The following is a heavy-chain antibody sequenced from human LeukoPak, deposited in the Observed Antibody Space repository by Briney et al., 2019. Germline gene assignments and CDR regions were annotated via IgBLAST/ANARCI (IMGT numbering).Heavy chain of an antibody. J-gene: IGHJ4*02. D-gene: IGHD6-13*01. Sequence: PGGSLRLSCAASGFTFSSYAMSWVRQAPGKGLEWVSAISGSGGSTYYADSVKGRFTISRDNSKNTLYLQMNSLRAEDTAVYYCATQKYSSSWYAPFFDYWGQGTLVTVSS. CDR3: ATQKYSSSWYAPFFDY. CDR2: ISGSGGST. CDR1: GFTFSSYA. V-gene: IGHV3-23*01.